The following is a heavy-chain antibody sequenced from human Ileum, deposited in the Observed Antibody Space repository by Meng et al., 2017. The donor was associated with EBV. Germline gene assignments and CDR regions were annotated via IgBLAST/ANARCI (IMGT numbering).Heavy chain of an antibody. J-gene: IGHJ4*02. V-gene: IGHV4-4*02. Sequence: GQVQGSGRGLVKPSGTLSLTCAVSGGSISSSNWWSWVRQPPGKGLEWIGEIYHSGSTNYNPSLKSRVTISVDKSKNQFSLKLSSVTAADTAVYYCARSDEGYCSGGSCYGGGFDYWGQGTLVTVSS. CDR2: IYHSGST. D-gene: IGHD2-15*01. CDR3: ARSDEGYCSGGSCYGGGFDY. CDR1: GGSISSSNW.